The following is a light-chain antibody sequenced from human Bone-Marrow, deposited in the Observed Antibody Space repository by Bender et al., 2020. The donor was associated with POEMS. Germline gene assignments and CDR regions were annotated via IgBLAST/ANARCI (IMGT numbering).Light chain of an antibody. CDR3: QVWGTSTAV. CDR1: KLETKY. Sequence: SYELTQPPSVSVSSGQTASITCSGNKLETKYICWYQQKPGQSPVLVIYEDTKRPSGIPERFSGSNSGNTATLTISGTQAMDEADYYCQVWGTSTAVFGGGTTLTVL. V-gene: IGLV3-1*01. J-gene: IGLJ2*01. CDR2: EDT.